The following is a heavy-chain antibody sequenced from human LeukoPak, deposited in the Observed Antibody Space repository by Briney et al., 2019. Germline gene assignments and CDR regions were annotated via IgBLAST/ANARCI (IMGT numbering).Heavy chain of an antibody. CDR3: ARDGQQPAPYSFDF. CDR2: IWSDGSHT. Sequence: GGSLRLSCVVSGFSFRDHGMHWVRQAPGKGLEWVTQIWSDGSHTYYADSVKGRFTVSRGTPNNMLFLQMNSLRVEDTAVYYCARDGQQPAPYSFDFWGQGTMVTVSS. V-gene: IGHV3-33*01. J-gene: IGHJ3*01. D-gene: IGHD1-14*01. CDR1: GFSFRDHG.